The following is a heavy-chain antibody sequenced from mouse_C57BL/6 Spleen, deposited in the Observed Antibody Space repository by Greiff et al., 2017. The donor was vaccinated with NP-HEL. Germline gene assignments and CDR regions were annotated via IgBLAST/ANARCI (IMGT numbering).Heavy chain of an antibody. CDR2: ILPGSGST. V-gene: IGHV1-9*01. D-gene: IGHD2-1*01. J-gene: IGHJ1*03. CDR1: GYTFTGYW. CDR3: ARGGFYYGNFNWYFDV. Sequence: VQLVESGAELMKPGASVKLSCKATGYTFTGYWIEWVKQRPGHGLEWIGEILPGSGSTNYNEKFKGKATFTADTSSNTAYMQLSSLTTEDSAIYYCARGGFYYGNFNWYFDVWGTGTTVTVSS.